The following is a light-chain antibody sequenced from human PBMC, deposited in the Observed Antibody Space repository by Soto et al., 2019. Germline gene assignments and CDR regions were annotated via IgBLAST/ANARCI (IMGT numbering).Light chain of an antibody. Sequence: QSVLIQPASVSGSPGQSITISCTGSGSDIGAYNYVSWYQQHPGKAPKLLIHGVTRRPSGVSSRFSASKSAYTASLTISGLQAEDEANYYCSSFTTSYFYVFGPGTKLTVL. CDR3: SSFTTSYFYV. V-gene: IGLV2-14*01. CDR2: GVT. J-gene: IGLJ1*01. CDR1: GSDIGAYNY.